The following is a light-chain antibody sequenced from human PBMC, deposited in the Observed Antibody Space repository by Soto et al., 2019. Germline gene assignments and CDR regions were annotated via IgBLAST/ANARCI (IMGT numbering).Light chain of an antibody. CDR3: QQSYSTTWT. Sequence: DIQMTQSPSSLSASVGDRVTITCRASQGISTYLNCYQQTPGKAPKLLIYAASSLQSGVPSRFSGSGSETDFTLTISSLQPEDFATYSCQQSYSTTWTFGQGTKVDIK. J-gene: IGKJ1*01. CDR1: QGISTY. V-gene: IGKV1-39*01. CDR2: AAS.